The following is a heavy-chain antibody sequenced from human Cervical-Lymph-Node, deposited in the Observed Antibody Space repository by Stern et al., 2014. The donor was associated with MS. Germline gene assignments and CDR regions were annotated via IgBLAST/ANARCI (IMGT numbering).Heavy chain of an antibody. J-gene: IGHJ4*02. CDR2: ISRSASYI. V-gene: IGHV3-21*01. Sequence: VQLVESGGGLVKPGGSLRLSCAASGFSFSTESMNWVRQAPGKGLEWVSSISRSASYIYYADSMKGRFTISRDNAKNSLYLQMNSLRAEDTAVYFCVKGSGSFFAYWGQGTLVTVSS. D-gene: IGHD1-26*01. CDR1: GFSFSTES. CDR3: VKGSGSFFAY.